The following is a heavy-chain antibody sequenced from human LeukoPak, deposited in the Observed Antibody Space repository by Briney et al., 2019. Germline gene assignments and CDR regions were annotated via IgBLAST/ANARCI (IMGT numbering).Heavy chain of an antibody. D-gene: IGHD3-10*01. CDR1: GGSFSDYY. V-gene: IGHV4-34*01. CDR2: INHSGST. CDR3: ARGLGFGEL. Sequence: SETLSLTCAVYGGSFSDYYWSWIRQPPGKGLEWIGEINHSGSTNYNPSLKSRVTISVDTSKNQFSLKLNSVTAADTAVYYCARGLGFGELWGQGTLVRVSS. J-gene: IGHJ4*02.